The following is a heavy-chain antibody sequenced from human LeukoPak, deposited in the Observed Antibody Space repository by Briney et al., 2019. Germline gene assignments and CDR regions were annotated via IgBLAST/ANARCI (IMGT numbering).Heavy chain of an antibody. D-gene: IGHD6-13*01. CDR3: AKVPYSSSWYGSDY. V-gene: IGHV3-23*01. J-gene: IGHJ4*02. CDR1: GFTFSSYA. CDR2: ISGSGGST. Sequence: GGSLRLSCAASGFTFSSYAMSWVRQAPGKGLEWVSAISGSGGSTYYADSVKGRFTISRDNSKNTLYLQMNSLRAEDTAVYYCAKVPYSSSWYGSDYWGQGTLVTASS.